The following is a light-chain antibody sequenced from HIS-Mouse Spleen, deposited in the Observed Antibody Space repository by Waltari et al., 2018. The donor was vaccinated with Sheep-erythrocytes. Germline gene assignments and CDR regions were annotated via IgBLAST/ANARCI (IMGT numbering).Light chain of an antibody. CDR3: QQANSFPIT. Sequence: DIQMTQSPSSVSASVGDRVTITCRASRGISSGLAWYQQKTGQAPKLLIYAASSLQSGVPSRFSGSGSGTDFTLTISSLQPEDFATYYCQQANSFPITFGQGTRLEIK. V-gene: IGKV1-12*01. CDR2: AAS. CDR1: RGISSG. J-gene: IGKJ5*01.